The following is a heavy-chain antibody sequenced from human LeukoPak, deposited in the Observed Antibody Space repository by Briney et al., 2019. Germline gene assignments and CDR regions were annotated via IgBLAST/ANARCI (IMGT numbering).Heavy chain of an antibody. CDR2: IYPGDSDT. D-gene: IGHD6-13*01. J-gene: IGHJ4*02. Sequence: GESLKISCKGSGYMFTSYWIGWVRQMPGKGLEWMGIIYPGDSDTRYSPSFRGQVTISADKSITTAHLQWRSLKASDTAMYYCARGGIPAAGTGGADFDYWGQGTLVTVSS. V-gene: IGHV5-51*01. CDR3: ARGGIPAAGTGGADFDY. CDR1: GYMFTSYW.